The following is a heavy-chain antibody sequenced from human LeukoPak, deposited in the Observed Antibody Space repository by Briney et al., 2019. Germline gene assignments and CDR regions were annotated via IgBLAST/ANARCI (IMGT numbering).Heavy chain of an antibody. CDR3: ARDMHFRSGDYYYGMDV. D-gene: IGHD3-3*02. Sequence: PGRSLRLSCAASGFTFSSYAMHWVRQAPGKGLEWVAVISYDGSNKYYADSVKGRFTISRDNSKNTLYLQMNSLRAEDTAVYYCARDMHFRSGDYYYGMDVWGQGTTVTVSS. CDR2: ISYDGSNK. J-gene: IGHJ6*02. V-gene: IGHV3-30-3*01. CDR1: GFTFSSYA.